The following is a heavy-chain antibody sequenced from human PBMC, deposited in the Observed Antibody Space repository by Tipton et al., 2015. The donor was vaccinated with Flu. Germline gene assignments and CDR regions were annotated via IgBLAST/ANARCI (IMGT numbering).Heavy chain of an antibody. CDR2: IHRSGST. CDR3: ARRDFSNYVSEPKNWFGP. CDR1: GDYISNDYF. J-gene: IGHJ5*02. D-gene: IGHD3-16*01. Sequence: SGDYISNDYFWDWIRQSPGKGLEWIATIHRSGSTNYNPSLRSRVTTSVDKSKNQFSLEVRSVTAADTAVYYCARRDFSNYVSEPKNWFGPWGRGTLVTVSS. V-gene: IGHV4-38-2*01.